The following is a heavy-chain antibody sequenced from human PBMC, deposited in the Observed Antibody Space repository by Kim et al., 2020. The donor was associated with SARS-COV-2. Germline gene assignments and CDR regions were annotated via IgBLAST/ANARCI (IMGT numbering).Heavy chain of an antibody. D-gene: IGHD6-19*01. Sequence: ATKLQGRITVTSDTSTSTVYLELSRLRSEATAVYYCARDAVEAAGMEDFDYWGQGTLVTVSS. CDR3: ARDAVEAAGMEDFDY. J-gene: IGHJ4*02. V-gene: IGHV1-46*04.